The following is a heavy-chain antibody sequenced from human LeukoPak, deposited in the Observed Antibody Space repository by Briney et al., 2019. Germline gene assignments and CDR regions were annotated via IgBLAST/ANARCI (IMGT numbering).Heavy chain of an antibody. V-gene: IGHV4-59*01. J-gene: IGHJ6*03. D-gene: IGHD1-14*01. Sequence: SETLSLTCTVSGDSISRYYWSWIRQSPGKGLEWIGYCGGRTTYNPSLKSRVTMSVDTSKNQFSLKLTSVTAADTAVYYCARYDHAPSYYYYYMDVWGKGTTVTVPS. CDR2: YCGGRT. CDR1: GDSISRYY. CDR3: ARYDHAPSYYYYYMDV.